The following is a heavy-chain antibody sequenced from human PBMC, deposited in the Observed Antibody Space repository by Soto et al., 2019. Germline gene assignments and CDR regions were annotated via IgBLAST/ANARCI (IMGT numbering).Heavy chain of an antibody. Sequence: SETLSLTCTVSGGSISSGGYYWNWIRQHPGKGLEWIGYIYYSGSTYYNPSLKSRVTISVDTSKNQFSLKFNSVTAADTAVYYCAREGYNFGPFDYWGQGALVTVSS. D-gene: IGHD5-18*01. CDR1: GGSISSGGYY. CDR3: AREGYNFGPFDY. CDR2: IYYSGST. V-gene: IGHV4-31*03. J-gene: IGHJ4*02.